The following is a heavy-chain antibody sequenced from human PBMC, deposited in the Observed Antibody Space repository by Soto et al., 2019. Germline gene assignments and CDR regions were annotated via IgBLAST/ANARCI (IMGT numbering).Heavy chain of an antibody. CDR1: GYTFTSYA. CDR2: INAGNGNT. Sequence: ASVKVSCKASGYTFTSYAMHWVRQAPGQRLEWMGWINAGNGNTKYSQKFQGRVTITRDTSASTAYMELSSLRSEDTAVYYCAREDYDILTGAKRGSGAFDIWGQGTMVTVSS. D-gene: IGHD3-9*01. CDR3: AREDYDILTGAKRGSGAFDI. J-gene: IGHJ3*02. V-gene: IGHV1-3*01.